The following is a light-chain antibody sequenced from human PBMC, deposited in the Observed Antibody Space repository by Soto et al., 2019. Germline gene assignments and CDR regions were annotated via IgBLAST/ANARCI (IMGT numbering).Light chain of an antibody. CDR3: QQYNNWPRT. CDR1: QSVGRN. CDR2: GAS. J-gene: IGKJ1*01. Sequence: EIVMTQSPATLSVSPGERGTLSCRASQSVGRNLAWYQQRPGQPPRLLIYGASTRATGIPARFSGSGSGTEFTLTISSLQSEDFAVYYCQQYNNWPRTFGQGTKVDIK. V-gene: IGKV3-15*01.